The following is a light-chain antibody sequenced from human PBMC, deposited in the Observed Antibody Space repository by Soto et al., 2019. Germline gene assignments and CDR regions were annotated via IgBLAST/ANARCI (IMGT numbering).Light chain of an antibody. V-gene: IGKV4-1*01. J-gene: IGKJ1*01. CDR3: QQYYATVRT. Sequence: DIVMTQSPDSLAVSLGERATINCKSSQSVLYGPDNKDYLAWYQQKPGQPPKLLIYWASTREFGVPERFNGSGSGTDFTLTISSLQAEDVAVYYCQQYYATVRTFGQGTKVEIK. CDR2: WAS. CDR1: QSVLYGPDNKDY.